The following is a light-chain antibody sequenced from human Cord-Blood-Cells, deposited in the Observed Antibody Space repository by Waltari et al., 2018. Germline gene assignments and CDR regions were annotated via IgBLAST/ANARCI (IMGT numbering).Light chain of an antibody. J-gene: IGKJ5*01. CDR1: QSISSY. V-gene: IGKV1-39*01. Sequence: DIQMTQSPSSLSASVGDRVTITSRASQSISSYLNWYQQKPGKAPKLLIYAAASLKSVVPSRFSGSGSGTDFTLTISSLQPEDFATYYCQQSYSTPITFGQGTRLEIK. CDR2: AAA. CDR3: QQSYSTPIT.